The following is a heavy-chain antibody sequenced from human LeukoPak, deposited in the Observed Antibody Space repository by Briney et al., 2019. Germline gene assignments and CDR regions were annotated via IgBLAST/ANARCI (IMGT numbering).Heavy chain of an antibody. CDR1: GGSISSSSYY. CDR2: IYYSGST. CDR3: VSSRRITMIVVVHEDY. Sequence: PSETLSLTCTVSGGSISSSSYYWGWIRQPPGKGLEWIGSIYYSGSTYYNPSLKSRVTISVDTSKNQFSLKLSSVTAADTAVYYCVSSRRITMIVVVHEDYWGQGTLVTVSS. D-gene: IGHD3-22*01. J-gene: IGHJ4*02. V-gene: IGHV4-39*07.